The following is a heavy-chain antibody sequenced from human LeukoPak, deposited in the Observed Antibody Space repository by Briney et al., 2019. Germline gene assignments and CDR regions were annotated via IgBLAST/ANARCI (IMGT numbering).Heavy chain of an antibody. J-gene: IGHJ6*02. CDR1: GGSISSYY. CDR2: IYTSGST. CDR3: AREGLQLLSNYYYYGMDV. Sequence: PSETLSLTCTVSGGSISSYYWSWIRQPAGKGLEWIGRIYTSGSTNYNPCLKSRVTMSVDTSKNQFSLKLSSVTAADTAVYYCAREGLQLLSNYYYYGMDVWGQGTTVTVSS. V-gene: IGHV4-4*07. D-gene: IGHD2-2*01.